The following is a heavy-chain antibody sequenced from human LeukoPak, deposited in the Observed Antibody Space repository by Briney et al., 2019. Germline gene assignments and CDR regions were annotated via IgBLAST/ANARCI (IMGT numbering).Heavy chain of an antibody. CDR3: ARRVSDGFLFDY. CDR1: GFTFSNAW. J-gene: IGHJ4*02. Sequence: PGGSLRLSCAASGFTFSNAWMGWVRQAPGKGLEWVSSISSSSSYIYYADSVKGRFTISRDNAKNSLYLQMNSLRAEDTAVYYCARRVSDGFLFDYWGQGTLVTVSS. V-gene: IGHV3-21*01. CDR2: ISSSSSYI. D-gene: IGHD5-24*01.